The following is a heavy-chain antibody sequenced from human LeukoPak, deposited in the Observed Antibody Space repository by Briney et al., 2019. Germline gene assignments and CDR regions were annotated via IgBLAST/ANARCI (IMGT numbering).Heavy chain of an antibody. CDR2: FDPEDGET. J-gene: IGHJ5*02. CDR1: GYTLTELS. V-gene: IGHV1-24*01. CDR3: ARASVVPIDP. Sequence: ASVKVSCKVSGYTLTELSMHWVRQAPGKGLEWMGGFDPEDGETIYAQKFQGRVTMTRNTSISTAYMELSSLRSEDTAVYYCARASVVPIDPWGQGTLVTVSS. D-gene: IGHD2-2*01.